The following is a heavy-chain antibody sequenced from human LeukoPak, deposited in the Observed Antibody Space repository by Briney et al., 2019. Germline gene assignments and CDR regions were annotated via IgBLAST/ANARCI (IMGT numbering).Heavy chain of an antibody. D-gene: IGHD5-18*01. Sequence: PSETLSLTCTVSGGSISSGSYYWSWIRQPAGKGLEWIGYIYYSGSTNYNPSLKSRVTISVDTSKNQFSLKLSSVTAADTAVYYCARIEGYSYGLGYWYFDLWGRGTLVTVSS. J-gene: IGHJ2*01. V-gene: IGHV4-61*10. CDR2: IYYSGST. CDR3: ARIEGYSYGLGYWYFDL. CDR1: GGSISSGSYY.